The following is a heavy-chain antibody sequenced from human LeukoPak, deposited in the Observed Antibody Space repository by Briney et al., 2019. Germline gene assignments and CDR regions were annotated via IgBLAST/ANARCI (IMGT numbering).Heavy chain of an antibody. D-gene: IGHD2-2*02. CDR2: ISYDGSNK. CDR3: ARVPRPCSSTSCYMRYYYYYGMDV. Sequence: GRSLRLSCAASGFTFSSYAMHWVRQAPGKGLEWVAVISYDGSNKYYADSVKGRFTISRDNSKNTLYLQMNSLRVEDTAVYYCARVPRPCSSTSCYMRYYYYYGMDVWGQGTTVTVSS. J-gene: IGHJ6*02. V-gene: IGHV3-30*04. CDR1: GFTFSSYA.